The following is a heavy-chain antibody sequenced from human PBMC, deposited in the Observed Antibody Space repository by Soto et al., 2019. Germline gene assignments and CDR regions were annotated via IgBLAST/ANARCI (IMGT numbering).Heavy chain of an antibody. J-gene: IGHJ5*02. Sequence: GGSLRLSCAASGFSFSSYEMNWVGQAPGKGLEWVSYISSSGTTTYYADSVKGRFTISRDNAKNSLYLQMNSLRAEDTALYYCARGCSSTSCYLGNWFAPWGQGTQVTVSS. V-gene: IGHV3-48*03. CDR2: ISSSGTTT. D-gene: IGHD2-2*01. CDR3: ARGCSSTSCYLGNWFAP. CDR1: GFSFSSYE.